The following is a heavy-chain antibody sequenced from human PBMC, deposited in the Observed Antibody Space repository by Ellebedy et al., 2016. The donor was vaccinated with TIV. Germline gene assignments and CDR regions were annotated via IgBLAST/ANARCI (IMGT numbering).Heavy chain of an antibody. J-gene: IGHJ4*02. V-gene: IGHV1-69*06. Sequence: ASVKVSCKASGGAFSGSAISWVRQAPGQGLEWMGGIIPVIGSVTYAHNFRGRVTFTGDTSTTTAYMELTSLTFDDSAVYFCARDPERRIVGAGFDYWGQGTMVAVSS. D-gene: IGHD1-26*01. CDR2: IIPVIGSV. CDR3: ARDPERRIVGAGFDY. CDR1: GGAFSGSA.